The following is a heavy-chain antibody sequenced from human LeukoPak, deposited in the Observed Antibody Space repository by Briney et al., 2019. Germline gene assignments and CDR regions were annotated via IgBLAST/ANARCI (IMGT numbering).Heavy chain of an antibody. J-gene: IGHJ4*01. D-gene: IGHD1-1*01. V-gene: IGHV3-21*01. CDR2: IGHVGGDI. CDR1: GFTFKSVS. CDR3: ARDPYTGSMFDY. Sequence: GGSLRLSCVATGFTFKSVSMSWVRQAPGKGLEWVAFIGHVGGDIFYADSVKGRFTISRDDANDSVYLQMNSLRVDDTAVYFCARDPYTGSMFDYWGHGTLVTVSS.